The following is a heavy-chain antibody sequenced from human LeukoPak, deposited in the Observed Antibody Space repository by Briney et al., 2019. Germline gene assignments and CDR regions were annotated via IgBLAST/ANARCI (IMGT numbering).Heavy chain of an antibody. D-gene: IGHD6-25*01. Sequence: PGGSLRLSCAASGFTFSSYAMSWVRQAPGKGLEWVSAISGSGTSAYYADSVKGRFTISRDNSKSTLYLQMNSLRAEGTAVYYCAREGGYDYYYYYGMDVWGQGTTVTVSS. CDR3: AREGGYDYYYYYGMDV. J-gene: IGHJ6*02. CDR2: ISGSGTSA. V-gene: IGHV3-23*01. CDR1: GFTFSSYA.